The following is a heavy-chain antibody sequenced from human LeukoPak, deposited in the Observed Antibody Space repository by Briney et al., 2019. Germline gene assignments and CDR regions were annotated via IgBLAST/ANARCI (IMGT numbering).Heavy chain of an antibody. Sequence: SETLSLTCIVSGGSISSSSYYWGWIRQPPGKGLEWIGTIYYSGSTYYNPSLKSRVTISVDTSKNQFSLKLSSVTAADTAVYYCARHEGGSRNWFDPWGQGTLVTVSS. CDR1: GGSISSSSYY. V-gene: IGHV4-39*01. CDR3: ARHEGGSRNWFDP. D-gene: IGHD3-16*01. J-gene: IGHJ5*02. CDR2: IYYSGST.